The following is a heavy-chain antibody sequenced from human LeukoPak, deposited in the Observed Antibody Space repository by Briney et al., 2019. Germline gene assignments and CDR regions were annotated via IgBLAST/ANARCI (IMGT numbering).Heavy chain of an antibody. CDR3: AKDGVVTTAKYYFDY. D-gene: IGHD2-21*02. Sequence: GRSLRLSCAASGFTFSNYGMHWVRQAPGKGLEWVAVISYDGSNKYYADSVKGRFTISRDNSKNTLYMQMNSLRGGDTAVYYCAKDGVVTTAKYYFDYWGQGTLVTVSS. CDR2: ISYDGSNK. V-gene: IGHV3-30*18. J-gene: IGHJ4*02. CDR1: GFTFSNYG.